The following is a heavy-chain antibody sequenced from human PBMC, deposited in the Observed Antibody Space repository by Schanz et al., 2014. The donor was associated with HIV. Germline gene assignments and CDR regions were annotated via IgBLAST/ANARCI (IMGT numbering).Heavy chain of an antibody. V-gene: IGHV1-2*02. CDR3: AKGLQKFDWRSPFDY. J-gene: IGHJ4*02. CDR2: INTRTGDT. Sequence: QVQLLQSGTEVKTPGASVKVSCKTSGYIFTSNGISWVRQAPGQGLEWMGWINTRTGDTIYAERLQGRVTLTRDTSINTAYMTLSRLGSDDTAVYFCAKGLQKFDWRSPFDYWGQGTLLTVSS. CDR1: GYIFTSNG. D-gene: IGHD3-9*01.